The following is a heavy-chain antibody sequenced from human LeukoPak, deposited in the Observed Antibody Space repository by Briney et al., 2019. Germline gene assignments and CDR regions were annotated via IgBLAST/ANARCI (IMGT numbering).Heavy chain of an antibody. D-gene: IGHD5-18*01. CDR1: GYTFTSYY. V-gene: IGHV1-46*01. Sequence: ASVKVSCKASGYTFTSYYMHWVRQAPGQGLEWMGIINPSGGNTNYAQKFQGRVTMTRDMSTTTVYMELSSLRSEDTAMYYCARALPHRRLMDTTMNQHWFDPWGQGTLVTVPS. CDR3: ARALPHRRLMDTTMNQHWFDP. J-gene: IGHJ5*02. CDR2: INPSGGNT.